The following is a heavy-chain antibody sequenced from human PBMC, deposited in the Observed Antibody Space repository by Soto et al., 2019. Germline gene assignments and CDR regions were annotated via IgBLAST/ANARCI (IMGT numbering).Heavy chain of an antibody. J-gene: IGHJ5*02. CDR2: IRTYNGNT. CDR1: GYTFTSYD. Sequence: QVQLVQSGAEVKKPGASVKLSCKAYGYTFTSYDISCVRQAPGQRLEWMGWIRTYNGNTNYAKKLQGRYTMNTDPSTRTAYMEFRSLRSDDSAVYYCARGFLGAATRWWVDPWGHGTRVTFSS. CDR3: ARGFLGAATRWWVDP. D-gene: IGHD1-26*01. V-gene: IGHV1-18*01.